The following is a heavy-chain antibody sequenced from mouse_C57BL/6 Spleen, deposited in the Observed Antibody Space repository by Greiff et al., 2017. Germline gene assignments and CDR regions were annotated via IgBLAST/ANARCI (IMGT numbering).Heavy chain of an antibody. CDR1: GFNIKNTY. CDR3: ARGYYGSRRYFDV. J-gene: IGHJ1*03. D-gene: IGHD1-1*01. Sequence: EVKLQESVAELVRPGASVKLSCTASGFNIKNTYMHWVKQRPEQGLEWIGRSDPANGNTKYAPKFQGKATITADTSSNTAYLQLSSLTSEDTAIYYCARGYYGSRRYFDVWGTGTTVTVSS. V-gene: IGHV14-3*01. CDR2: SDPANGNT.